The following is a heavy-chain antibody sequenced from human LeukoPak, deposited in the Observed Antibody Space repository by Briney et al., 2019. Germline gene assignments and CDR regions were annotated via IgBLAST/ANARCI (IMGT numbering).Heavy chain of an antibody. V-gene: IGHV3-23*01. CDR2: ISGSGGTT. CDR1: GFTFSNYA. J-gene: IGHJ4*02. CDR3: ARDVRGPHDF. Sequence: GGSLRLSCATSGFTFSNYAVSWVRQAPGKGLEWVSSISGSGGTTYYADSVKGRFTISRDNAKNTLYLQMNSLRAEDTAVYRCARDVRGPHDFWGQGTLVTVSS. D-gene: IGHD2/OR15-2a*01.